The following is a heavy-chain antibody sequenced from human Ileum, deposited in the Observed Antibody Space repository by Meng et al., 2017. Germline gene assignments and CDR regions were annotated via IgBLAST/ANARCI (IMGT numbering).Heavy chain of an antibody. Sequence: SETLSLTSSVSAGFISSNNYYWGWIRQPPGKGLEWIGSMYYSGSTYYNPSLKNRVTISRDLSKNQLYLNLYFVTAADTAVYYCGRAPDYWGQGTLVTVSS. CDR2: MYYSGST. V-gene: IGHV4-39*07. J-gene: IGHJ4*02. CDR3: GRAPDY. CDR1: AGFISSNNYY.